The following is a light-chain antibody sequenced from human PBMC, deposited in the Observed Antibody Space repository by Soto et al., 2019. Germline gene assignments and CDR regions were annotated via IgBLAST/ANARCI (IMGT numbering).Light chain of an antibody. CDR3: LQDYRYPLT. V-gene: IGKV1-6*01. CDR1: QGIEND. Sequence: AIHMTQSPSSLSASVGDRVTITCRASQGIENDLGWYQQKPGKAPKALIYGASTLQSGVPSRFSGSGSGTDFTLTISSLQPEDFATYYCLQDYRYPLTFGQGTRLEIK. CDR2: GAS. J-gene: IGKJ5*01.